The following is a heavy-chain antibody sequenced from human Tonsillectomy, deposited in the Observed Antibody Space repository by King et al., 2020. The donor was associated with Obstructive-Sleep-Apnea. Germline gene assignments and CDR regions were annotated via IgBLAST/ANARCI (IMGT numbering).Heavy chain of an antibody. D-gene: IGHD3-22*01. J-gene: IGHJ4*02. CDR2: ISGIGGST. CDR1: GFSFSRYA. Sequence: VQLVESGGGLVQPGGSLRLSCAASGFSFSRYALTWVRLAPGKGLQWVSAISGIGGSTYYTDSVKGRFTISRDNSKNTLYLQMSSLRVEDTAMYHCVKDADYNSGGYNYPEYWGQGTLVTVSS. CDR3: VKDADYNSGGYNYPEY. V-gene: IGHV3-23*04.